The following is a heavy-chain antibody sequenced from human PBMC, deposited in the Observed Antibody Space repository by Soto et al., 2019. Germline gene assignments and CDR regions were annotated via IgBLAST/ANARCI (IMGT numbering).Heavy chain of an antibody. CDR3: ARVCGGDCHYGMDV. CDR1: VVSISSGTYY. D-gene: IGHD2-21*02. V-gene: IGHV4-31*03. CDR2: IYYSGST. J-gene: IGHJ6*02. Sequence: PSETLSLTCTVSVVSISSGTYYWSWIRQHPGKGLEWIGYIYYSGSTCYNPSLKSRVTISVDTSKNQFSLKLSSVTAADTAVYYCARVCGGDCHYGMDVWGQGTTVTVS.